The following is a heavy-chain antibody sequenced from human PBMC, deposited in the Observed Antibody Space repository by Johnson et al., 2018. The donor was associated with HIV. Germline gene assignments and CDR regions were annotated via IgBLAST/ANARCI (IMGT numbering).Heavy chain of an antibody. D-gene: IGHD2/OR15-2a*01. V-gene: IGHV3-30*04. Sequence: QVQLVESGGGVVQPGTSLRLSCAASGFTFSSYAMHWVRQAPGKGLEWVAVISYDGSNKYYTDSVKGRFTISRDNSKNTLYLQMNSLRAEDTAVYSCARNSRNDAFDIWGQGTMVTVSS. CDR1: GFTFSSYA. CDR2: ISYDGSNK. CDR3: ARNSRNDAFDI. J-gene: IGHJ3*02.